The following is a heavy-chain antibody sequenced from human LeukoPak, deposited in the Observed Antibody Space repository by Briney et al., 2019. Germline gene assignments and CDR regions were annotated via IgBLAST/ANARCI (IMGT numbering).Heavy chain of an antibody. CDR1: GFTFSRDW. CDR3: TRDGPQTIPLDY. J-gene: IGHJ4*02. D-gene: IGHD2-21*01. Sequence: PGGSLRLACGASGFTFSRDWMHWVRQAPGRGLELVSLISGEGNLVVYADSVKGRFTVSRDNAKNTLYLQMNSLRAEDTAVYYCTRDGPQTIPLDYWGQGTLVTVSS. CDR2: ISGEGNLV. V-gene: IGHV3-74*01.